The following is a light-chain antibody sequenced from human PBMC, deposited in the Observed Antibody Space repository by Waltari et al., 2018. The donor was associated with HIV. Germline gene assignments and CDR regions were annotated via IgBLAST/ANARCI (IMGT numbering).Light chain of an antibody. CDR2: AAS. CDR3: QQANSFPPY. Sequence: DIQMTQSPSSVSASVGDRVTFTCRASQDISNWLAWFQQKPGKAPKFLIYAASTLHSGVPSRFSGSGSGTNFTLTISSLQPEDFATYYCQQANSFPPYFGQGTRLEIK. V-gene: IGKV1-12*01. CDR1: QDISNW. J-gene: IGKJ5*01.